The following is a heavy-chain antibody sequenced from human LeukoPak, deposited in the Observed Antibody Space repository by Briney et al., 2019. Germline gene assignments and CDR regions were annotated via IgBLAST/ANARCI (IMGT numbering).Heavy chain of an antibody. J-gene: IGHJ4*02. D-gene: IGHD5-24*01. CDR2: ISSNGGNT. CDR3: VKDRGQSIETAGHFGS. Sequence: PGGSLRLSCSASGFTFIYYAMHWVRQAPGKGLEYVSGISSNGGNTYYADSVKGRFTMSRANTNNTLYLQMSSLRAEDTALYYCVKDRGQSIETAGHFGSWGQGTLVTVS. V-gene: IGHV3-64D*06. CDR1: GFTFIYYA.